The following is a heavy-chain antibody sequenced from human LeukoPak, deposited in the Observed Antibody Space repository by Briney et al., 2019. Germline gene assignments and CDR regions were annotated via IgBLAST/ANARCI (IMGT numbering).Heavy chain of an antibody. CDR3: ASARSSSWYVGTYYYYYGMDV. CDR1: GYTFTSYD. V-gene: IGHV1-69*04. D-gene: IGHD6-13*01. Sequence: ASVKVSCKASGYTFTSYDINWVRQATGQGLEWMGRIIPILGIANYAQKFQGRVTITADKSTSTAYMELSSLRSEDTAVYYCASARSSSWYVGTYYYYYGMDVWGQGTTVTVSS. J-gene: IGHJ6*02. CDR2: IIPILGIA.